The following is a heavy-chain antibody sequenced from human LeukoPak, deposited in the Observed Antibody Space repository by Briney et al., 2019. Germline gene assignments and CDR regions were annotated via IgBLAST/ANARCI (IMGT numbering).Heavy chain of an antibody. V-gene: IGHV4-59*01. Sequence: SETLSLTCTVSGASISSYHWSRIRQPPGKGLEWIGFFYYSGSTNYNPSLKSRVTISVDTSKNQFSLKLSSVTAADTAVYYCARAPYGSATNNYYMDVWGKGTTVTVSS. D-gene: IGHD3-10*01. CDR3: ARAPYGSATNNYYMDV. CDR1: GASISSYH. CDR2: FYYSGST. J-gene: IGHJ6*03.